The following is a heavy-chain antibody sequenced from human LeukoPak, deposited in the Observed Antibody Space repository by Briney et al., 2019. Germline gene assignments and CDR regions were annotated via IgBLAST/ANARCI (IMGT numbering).Heavy chain of an antibody. CDR1: GFTFSSYS. V-gene: IGHV3-7*01. Sequence: PGGSLRLSCVASGFTFSSYSMNWVRQAPGKGLEWVANIKQDGSQKYYVDSVRGRFTISRDNAKNSLYLQMSSLRAEDTAMYYCARDSGYFDGSGYYTELDAFDIWGLGTMVTVSS. CDR2: IKQDGSQK. D-gene: IGHD3-22*01. J-gene: IGHJ3*02. CDR3: ARDSGYFDGSGYYTELDAFDI.